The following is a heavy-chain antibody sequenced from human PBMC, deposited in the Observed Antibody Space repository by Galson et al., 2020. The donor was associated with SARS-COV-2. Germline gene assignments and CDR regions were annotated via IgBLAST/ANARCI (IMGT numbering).Heavy chain of an antibody. D-gene: IGHD1-1*01. CDR3: ARGMLERRRCDFYFYYGLGV. J-gene: IGHJ6*02. V-gene: IGHV4-59*01. Sequence: SAPLSLTCTVSGDSISSYHWSWVRQPPGKGLEWIGYIHYSGSTNYYNPSLKSRVTISVETSRNQFSLKLSSVIAADTAVYYCARGMLERRRCDFYFYYGLGVWGRDTTVTVSS. CDR1: GDSISSYH. CDR2: IHYSGST.